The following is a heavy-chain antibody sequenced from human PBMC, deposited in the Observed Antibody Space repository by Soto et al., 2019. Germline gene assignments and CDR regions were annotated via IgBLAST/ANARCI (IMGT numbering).Heavy chain of an antibody. CDR1: GDSIHNGVSH. D-gene: IGHD5-12*01. CDR2: TYNSGST. CDR3: AREGGYDSPHAS. J-gene: IGHJ5*02. V-gene: IGHV4-30-4*01. Sequence: SETLSLTCTVSGDSIHNGVSHWSWIRQPPGGGLERIGYTYNSGSTFYNPSLRSRLAISVDTANNQFSLRLRSLTAADTAVYYCAREGGYDSPHASWGQGTLVTVSS.